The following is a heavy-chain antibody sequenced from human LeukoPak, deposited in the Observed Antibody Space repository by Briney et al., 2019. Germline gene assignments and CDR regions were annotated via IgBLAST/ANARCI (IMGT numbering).Heavy chain of an antibody. CDR1: GFTFGSYE. J-gene: IGHJ4*02. V-gene: IGHV3-48*03. Sequence: GGSLRLSCAGSGFTFGSYEMNWVRQAPGKGLEWVSYISESGSTIYYADSVKGRFTISRDNAKNSLYLQMNSLRAEDMAVYYCARDPGSDHWYFDHWGQGTLVTVSS. D-gene: IGHD2-21*01. CDR2: ISESGSTI. CDR3: ARDPGSDHWYFDH.